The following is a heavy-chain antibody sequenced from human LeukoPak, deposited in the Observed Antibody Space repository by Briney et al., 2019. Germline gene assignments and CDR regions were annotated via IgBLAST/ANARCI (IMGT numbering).Heavy chain of an antibody. J-gene: IGHJ4*02. CDR3: ARDANWGFDS. D-gene: IGHD7-27*01. CDR1: GFTFSDYP. V-gene: IGHV3-48*04. CDR2: IRGSGPGSGSGT. Sequence: PGGSLRLSCATSGFTFSDYPMNWVPQAPGKGLEWVSNIRGSGPGSGSGTYYADSVAGRFIISRDNAKNSVYLQMNSLRVEDSAFYYCARDANWGFDSWGQGALVTVSS.